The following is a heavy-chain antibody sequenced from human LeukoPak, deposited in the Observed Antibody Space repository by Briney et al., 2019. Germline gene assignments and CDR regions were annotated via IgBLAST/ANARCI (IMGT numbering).Heavy chain of an antibody. Sequence: SETLSLTCTVSGGSISSSSYYWGWIRQPPGKGLEWIGSIYYSGSTNYNPSLKSRVTISVDTSKNQFSLKLSSVTAADTAVYYCARGVLFRGEYYFDYWGQGTLVTVSS. CDR2: IYYSGST. CDR3: ARGVLFRGEYYFDY. CDR1: GGSISSSSYY. D-gene: IGHD3-16*01. J-gene: IGHJ4*02. V-gene: IGHV4-39*07.